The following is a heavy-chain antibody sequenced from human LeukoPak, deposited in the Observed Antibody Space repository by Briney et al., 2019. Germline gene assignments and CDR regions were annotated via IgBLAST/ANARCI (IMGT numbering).Heavy chain of an antibody. CDR1: GFTFSGSA. CDR2: IRSKANSYAT. D-gene: IGHD2-2*01. CDR3: FCSSTSCYY. V-gene: IGHV3-73*01. J-gene: IGHJ4*02. Sequence: PGGSLRLSCAASGFTFSGSAMHWVRLASGKGLEWVGRIRSKANSYATAYAASVKGRFTISRDDSKNTAYLQMNSLKTEDTAVYYCFCSSTSCYYWGQGTLVTVSS.